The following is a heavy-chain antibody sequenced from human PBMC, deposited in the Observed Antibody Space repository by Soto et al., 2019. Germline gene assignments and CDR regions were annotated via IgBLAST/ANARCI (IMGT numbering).Heavy chain of an antibody. V-gene: IGHV1-24*01. CDR1: GYTWTIYD. CDR2: VDREDGET. Sequence: ASVKVSCRASGYTWTIYDMHGVGEGRGKGLEGMGGVDREDGETIYAQKFQGRVTMTEDTSTDTAYMELSSLRSEDTAVYYCATVSVVAATYFDSWRQGTLVTVSS. CDR3: ATVSVVAATYFDS. D-gene: IGHD2-15*01. J-gene: IGHJ4*02.